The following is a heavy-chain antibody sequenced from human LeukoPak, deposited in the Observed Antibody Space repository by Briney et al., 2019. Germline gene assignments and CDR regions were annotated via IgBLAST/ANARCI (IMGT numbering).Heavy chain of an antibody. V-gene: IGHV3-23*01. Sequence: GGSLRLSCGVSGITLSNYGMRWVRQAPGKGLEWVAGLRGSAGGTNYADSGKGRFTLSRDNCKNPLFLPIDRLGAGGPAGDFRAKRGFVVRVFLVSFHKEAYYFHSWGQAAQVTVSS. CDR1: GITLSNYG. D-gene: IGHD3-10*01. CDR3: AKRGFVVRVFLVSFHKEAYYFHS. J-gene: IGHJ4*02. CDR2: LRGSAGGT.